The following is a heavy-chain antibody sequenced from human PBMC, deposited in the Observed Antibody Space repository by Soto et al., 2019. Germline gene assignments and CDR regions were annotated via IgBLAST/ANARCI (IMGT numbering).Heavy chain of an antibody. D-gene: IGHD1-7*01. CDR3: ADTFPGGTGTTSY. CDR2: ISGSGGST. Sequence: EVQLLESGGGLVQPGGSLRLSCAASGFTFGSYAMSWVRQAPGKGLEWVSAISGSGGSTYYADSVKGRFTISRDNSKNTLYLQMNSLRAEDTAVYYCADTFPGGTGTTSYWGQGTLVTVSS. V-gene: IGHV3-23*01. CDR1: GFTFGSYA. J-gene: IGHJ4*02.